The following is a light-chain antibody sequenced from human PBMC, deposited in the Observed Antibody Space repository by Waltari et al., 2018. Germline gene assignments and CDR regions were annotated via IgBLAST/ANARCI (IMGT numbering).Light chain of an antibody. J-gene: IGKJ1*01. Sequence: IVVTQSPLSLPATPGVPASVSCRSSQSLLDRNGYNLLDWYLQKPGQSPQLLIYFGSHRASGVPDRFSGSGSGRDFTLKISRVEAEDVGVYYCMQALQTPWTFGQGTKVEIK. CDR1: QSLLDRNGYNL. CDR2: FGS. V-gene: IGKV2-28*01. CDR3: MQALQTPWT.